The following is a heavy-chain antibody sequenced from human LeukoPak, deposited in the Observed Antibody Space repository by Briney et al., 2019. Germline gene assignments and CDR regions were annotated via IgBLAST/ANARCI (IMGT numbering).Heavy chain of an antibody. Sequence: GGSLRLSCAASGFTLSSYSMHWVRQAPGKGLEFVSAISKNGRNTYYGNSMKGRFTISRDISKNALYLQMGSLRPEDMAVYYCARVDSGSACASWGQGILVTVSS. CDR1: GFTLSSYS. CDR2: ISKNGRNT. D-gene: IGHD6-19*01. CDR3: ARVDSGSACAS. J-gene: IGHJ1*01. V-gene: IGHV3-64*01.